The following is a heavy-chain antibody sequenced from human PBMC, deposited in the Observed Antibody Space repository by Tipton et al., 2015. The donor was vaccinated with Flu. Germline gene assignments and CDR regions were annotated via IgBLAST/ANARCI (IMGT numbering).Heavy chain of an antibody. J-gene: IGHJ6*02. V-gene: IGHV1-46*01. CDR3: ARNLYTGYRQVGYGVDV. Sequence: QLVQSGAEVKKPGASVKVSCKASGYTFTSHYMHWVRQASGQGLEWMGIINPSGGSTSYAQKFQGRVTMTRDTSTSTVYMELSSLRSEDTAVYYCARNLYTGYRQVGYGVDVWGQGTMVTVSS. D-gene: IGHD6-13*01. CDR2: INPSGGST. CDR1: GYTFTSHY.